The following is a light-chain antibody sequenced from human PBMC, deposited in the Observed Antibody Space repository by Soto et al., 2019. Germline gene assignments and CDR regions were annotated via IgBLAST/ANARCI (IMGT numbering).Light chain of an antibody. J-gene: IGKJ2*01. CDR1: QSVANY. V-gene: IGKV3-11*01. CDR2: GAP. CDR3: QQRSDWPPYT. Sequence: EIVLTQSPATLSLSPGERATLSCRASQSVANYLAWYQQKPGQAPRLLIYGAPNRATGIPARFSGSGSGTDFTLTISSLEPEDFAVYYCQQRSDWPPYTFGQGTKVDIK.